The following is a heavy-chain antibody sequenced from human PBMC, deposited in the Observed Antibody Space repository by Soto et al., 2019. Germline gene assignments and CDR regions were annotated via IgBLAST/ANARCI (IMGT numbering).Heavy chain of an antibody. CDR2: ISAYNGNT. J-gene: IGHJ6*02. CDR1: GYTFTTYG. V-gene: IGHV1-18*04. D-gene: IGHD5-18*01. Sequence: QVHLVQSGAEVKKPGASVKVSCKTSGYTFTTYGISWVRQAPGQGLEWMGWISAYNGNTNYAQKLQGRVNMTTDTSTSTAYMELRSLRSDDTAVYYCARDVYSYGYYAMDVWGQGTTVTVSS. CDR3: ARDVYSYGYYAMDV.